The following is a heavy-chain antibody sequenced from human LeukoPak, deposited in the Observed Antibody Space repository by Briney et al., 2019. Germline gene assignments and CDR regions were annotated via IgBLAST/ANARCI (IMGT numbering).Heavy chain of an antibody. Sequence: PGGSLRLSCAASGFTFSSYGMHWVRQAPGKGLEWVAFIRYDGSNKYYADSVKGRFTISRDNSKNTLYLQMNSLRAEDTAVYYCARDGGYCSGGSCDPYYWGQGTLVTVSS. V-gene: IGHV3-30*02. CDR1: GFTFSSYG. J-gene: IGHJ4*02. D-gene: IGHD2-15*01. CDR3: ARDGGYCSGGSCDPYY. CDR2: IRYDGSNK.